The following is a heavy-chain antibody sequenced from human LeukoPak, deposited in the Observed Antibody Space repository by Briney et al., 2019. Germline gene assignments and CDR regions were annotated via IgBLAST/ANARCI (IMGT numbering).Heavy chain of an antibody. CDR2: MYSVGST. D-gene: IGHD6-13*01. V-gene: IGHV3-66*01. J-gene: IGHJ4*02. CDR1: GFTISANF. Sequence: GGSLRLSCAASGFTISANFMSWVRQAPGKGLEWVSVMYSVGSTFYADSAKGRFTISRDVYKNTLDLQMDSLRVDETAVYYCARDLSGYSFGFGGDLWGQGKLVTVSS. CDR3: ARDLSGYSFGFGGDL.